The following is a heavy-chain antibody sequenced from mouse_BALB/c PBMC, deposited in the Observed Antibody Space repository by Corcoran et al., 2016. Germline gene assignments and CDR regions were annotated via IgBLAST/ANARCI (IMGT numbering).Heavy chain of an antibody. CDR3: AREVPGGNPVDY. D-gene: IGHD2-1*01. V-gene: IGHV1S136*01. CDR1: GYTFTSYV. J-gene: IGHJ2*01. Sequence: EVQLQQSGPELVKPGASVKMSCKASGYTFTSYVMHWVKQKPGQGLEWIGYIFPYNDGIKYNEKFKGKATLSSDKSSSTAYMGLNSLTSEDSAVYYCAREVPGGNPVDYWGQGTTLAVSS. CDR2: IFPYNDGI.